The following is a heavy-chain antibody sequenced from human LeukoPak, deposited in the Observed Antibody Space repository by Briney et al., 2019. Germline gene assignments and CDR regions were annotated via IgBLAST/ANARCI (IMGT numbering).Heavy chain of an antibody. J-gene: IGHJ4*02. Sequence: NSSETLSLTCTVSGGSISSSSYYWGWIRQPPGKGLEWIGSIYYSGSTYYNPSLKSRVTISVDTSKNQFSLKLSSVTAADTAVYYCARRSNTAMYYYYFDYWGQGTLVTVSS. V-gene: IGHV4-39*07. CDR3: ARRSNTAMYYYYFDY. CDR2: IYYSGST. D-gene: IGHD5-18*01. CDR1: GGSISSSSYY.